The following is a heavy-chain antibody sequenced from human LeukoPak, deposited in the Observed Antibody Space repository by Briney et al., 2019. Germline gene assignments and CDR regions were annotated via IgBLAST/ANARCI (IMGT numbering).Heavy chain of an antibody. J-gene: IGHJ4*02. D-gene: IGHD4-17*01. V-gene: IGHV4-39*01. CDR1: GGSISSSSYY. Sequence: SETLSLTCTVSGGSISSSSYYWGWIRQPPGKGLEWIGSIYYSGNTYYNPHLKSRVTISVDTSKNQFSLKLSSVTAADTAVYYCARMTMVTTYFDYWGQGTLVTVSS. CDR3: ARMTMVTTYFDY. CDR2: IYYSGNT.